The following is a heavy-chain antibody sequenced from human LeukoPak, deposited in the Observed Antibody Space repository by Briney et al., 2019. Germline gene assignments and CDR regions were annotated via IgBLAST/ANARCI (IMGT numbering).Heavy chain of an antibody. V-gene: IGHV3-48*03. CDR2: ISSGDSAI. J-gene: IGHJ4*02. CDR1: GFTFSSYE. D-gene: IGHD6-19*01. Sequence: GGSLRLSCAASGFTFSSYEMNWVRQAPGKGLEWVSYISSGDSAIYYADSVKGRFTISRDNAKNSLYLQMNSLRAEDTAVYYCARDLSSSGWYGVDSDYWGQGTLVTVSS. CDR3: ARDLSSSGWYGVDSDY.